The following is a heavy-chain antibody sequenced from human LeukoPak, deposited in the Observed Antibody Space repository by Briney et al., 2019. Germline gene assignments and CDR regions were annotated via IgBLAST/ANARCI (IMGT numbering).Heavy chain of an antibody. CDR2: TNHSGST. J-gene: IGHJ3*02. V-gene: IGHV4-34*01. CDR3: ARGGYCSGGSCYPDAFDI. Sequence: SETLSLTCAVYGGSFSGYYWSWIRQPPGKGLEWIGETNHSGSTNYNPSLKSRVTISVDTSKNQFSLKLSSVTAADTAVYYCARGGYCSGGSCYPDAFDIWGQGTMVTVSS. D-gene: IGHD2-15*01. CDR1: GGSFSGYY.